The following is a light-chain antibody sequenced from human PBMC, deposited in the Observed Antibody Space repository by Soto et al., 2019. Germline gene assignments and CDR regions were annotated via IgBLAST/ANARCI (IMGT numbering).Light chain of an antibody. CDR1: QSVSNSY. CDR2: GAS. V-gene: IGKV3-20*01. CDR3: QQYGSLRT. J-gene: IGKJ1*01. Sequence: EIVLTQSPGTLSLSPGERATLSCRASQSVSNSYLAWYQQKPGQAPRLLIYGASSRATGIPDRFSGSGSGTDFTLTISRLEPEDFAVYYCQQYGSLRTFGQGTKVEIK.